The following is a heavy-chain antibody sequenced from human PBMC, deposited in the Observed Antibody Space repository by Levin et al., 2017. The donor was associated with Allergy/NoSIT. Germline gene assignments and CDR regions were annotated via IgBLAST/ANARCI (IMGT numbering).Heavy chain of an antibody. V-gene: IGHV4-34*01. D-gene: IGHD1-26*01. Sequence: SETLSLTCAVYGGSFGGFFYTWIRQPPGKGLEWIGEISHTGSTNYNPSLRSRVTILVDTSKNQFSRKLNSVSAADTAVYYGARGEVGPRMRDWGQGTLVTVSS. J-gene: IGHJ4*02. CDR1: GGSFGGFF. CDR3: ARGEVGPRMRD. CDR2: ISHTGST.